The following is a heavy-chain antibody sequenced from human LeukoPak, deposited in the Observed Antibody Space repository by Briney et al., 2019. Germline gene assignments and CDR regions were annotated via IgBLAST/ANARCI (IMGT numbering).Heavy chain of an antibody. CDR1: TGSISTYY. CDR2: IYHGGTT. V-gene: IGHV4-59*08. Sequence: SETLSLTRSVSTGSISTYYWSWIRQSPGKGLEWIGYIYHGGTTSYNPSLKRRVTTSVDSPKNQFFLRLTSLTAADTALSYCARHGGSRDYSVSRGPGSLVIVSS. CDR3: ARHGGSRDYSVS. D-gene: IGHD2-15*01. J-gene: IGHJ4*02.